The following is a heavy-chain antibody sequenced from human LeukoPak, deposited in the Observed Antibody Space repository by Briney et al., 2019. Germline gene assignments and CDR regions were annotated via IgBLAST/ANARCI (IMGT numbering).Heavy chain of an antibody. CDR3: ARASASTVTWYVDY. CDR2: IYYSGST. CDR1: GGSVRIGSYY. Sequence: PSETLSLTCTVSGGSVRIGSYYWSWIRQPPGKGLEWIGYIYYSGSTNYNPSLKSRVTISVDTSKNQFSLKLSSVTAADTAVYYCARASASTVTWYVDYWGQGTLVTVSS. D-gene: IGHD4-17*01. V-gene: IGHV4-61*01. J-gene: IGHJ4*02.